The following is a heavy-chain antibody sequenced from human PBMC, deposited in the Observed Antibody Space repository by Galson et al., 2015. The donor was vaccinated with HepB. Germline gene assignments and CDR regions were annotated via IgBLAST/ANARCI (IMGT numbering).Heavy chain of an antibody. CDR2: ISDSSSRI. CDR3: VRVSQQGSGWGENDH. D-gene: IGHD6-19*01. CDR1: GFTFSRYS. J-gene: IGHJ4*02. Sequence: SLRLSCAASGFTFSRYSMNWIRQAPGKGLEWVSYISDSSSRIYYADSVKGRFTISRDNAQNSLYLQMNSLRVEDTAVYYCVRVSQQGSGWGENDHWGQGTLVTVSS. V-gene: IGHV3-48*01.